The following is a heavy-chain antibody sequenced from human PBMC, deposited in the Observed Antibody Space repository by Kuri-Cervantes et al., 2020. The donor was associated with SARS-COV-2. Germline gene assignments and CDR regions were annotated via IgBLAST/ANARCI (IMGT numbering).Heavy chain of an antibody. D-gene: IGHD1-1*01. Sequence: SVKVSCKASGGTFSSYAISWVRQAPGQGLEWMGGSIPIFGTANYAQKFQGRVTITADESTSTAYMELSSLRSEDTAVHYCARDLGYVQLERRPYYYGMDVWGQGTTVTVSS. CDR3: ARDLGYVQLERRPYYYGMDV. CDR1: GGTFSSYA. J-gene: IGHJ6*02. CDR2: SIPIFGTA. V-gene: IGHV1-69*13.